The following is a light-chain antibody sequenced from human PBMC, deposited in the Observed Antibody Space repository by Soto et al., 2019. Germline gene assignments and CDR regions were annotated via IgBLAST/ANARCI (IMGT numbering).Light chain of an antibody. CDR2: AAS. CDR3: KHYVASPWG. V-gene: IGKV3-20*01. Sequence: EIVLTQSPGTLSLSPGERATLSCRASQSFSSSYLAWYQQKPGQAPRLLIYAASSRATGIPDRFSGSVSGTDFTLTITRLEPEDFAVYYRKHYVASPWGFGQGTKVDIK. J-gene: IGKJ1*01. CDR1: QSFSSSY.